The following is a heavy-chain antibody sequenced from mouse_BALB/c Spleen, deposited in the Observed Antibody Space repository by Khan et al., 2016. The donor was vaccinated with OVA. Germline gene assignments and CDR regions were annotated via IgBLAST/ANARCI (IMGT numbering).Heavy chain of an antibody. CDR2: INPSTGYT. V-gene: IGHV1-7*01. Sequence: QVQLKQSGAELAKPGASVKMSCKASGYTFINYWILWVKQRPGQGLEWIGYINPSTGYTEYNQNFKDKATLTADKSSSTAYLQLGSLTSEDSAVYYCASRGLRWDFDYWGQGTTLTVSS. D-gene: IGHD1-1*01. J-gene: IGHJ2*01. CDR1: GYTFINYW. CDR3: ASRGLRWDFDY.